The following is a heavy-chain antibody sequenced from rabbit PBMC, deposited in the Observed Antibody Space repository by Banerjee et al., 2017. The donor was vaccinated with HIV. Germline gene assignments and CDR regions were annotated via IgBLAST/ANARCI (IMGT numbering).Heavy chain of an antibody. CDR2: INTSSGST. CDR1: GFSFNSGYD. Sequence: QSLEESGGGLVKPGASLTLTCKASGFSFNSGYDMCWVRQAPGKGLEWIGCINTSSGSTWYASWVNGRFTISRSTSLNTVTLQMTSLTAADTATHFCARAEYSSGWGGDLRGPGTLVTVS. J-gene: IGHJ6*01. CDR3: ARAEYSSGWGGDL. D-gene: IGHD4-1*01. V-gene: IGHV1S43*01.